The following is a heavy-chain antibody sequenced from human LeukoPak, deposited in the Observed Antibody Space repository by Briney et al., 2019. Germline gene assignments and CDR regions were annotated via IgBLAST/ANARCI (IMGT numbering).Heavy chain of an antibody. D-gene: IGHD2-2*01. CDR3: ARIGAMLHDQFDY. J-gene: IGHJ4*02. CDR1: GFTFSSYW. Sequence: PGGSLRLSCAASGFTFSSYWMHWVRQAPGKGLVWVSRINSDGCSTSYADSVKGRFTISRDNAKNTLYLQMNSLRAEDTAVYYCARIGAMLHDQFDYWGQGTLVTVSS. V-gene: IGHV3-74*01. CDR2: INSDGCST.